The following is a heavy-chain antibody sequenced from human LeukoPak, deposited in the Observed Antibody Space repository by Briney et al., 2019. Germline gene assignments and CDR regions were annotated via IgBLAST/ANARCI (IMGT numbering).Heavy chain of an antibody. CDR3: ARPYPYSSGWYYFDY. D-gene: IGHD6-19*01. Sequence: SETLSLTCTVSGYSIRSGYYWGWIRQPPGKGLEWIGSIYHSGSTYYNPSLKSRVTISVDTSKNQFSLKLSSVTAADTAVYYCARPYPYSSGWYYFDYWGQGTLVTVSS. V-gene: IGHV4-38-2*02. CDR1: GYSIRSGYY. J-gene: IGHJ4*02. CDR2: IYHSGST.